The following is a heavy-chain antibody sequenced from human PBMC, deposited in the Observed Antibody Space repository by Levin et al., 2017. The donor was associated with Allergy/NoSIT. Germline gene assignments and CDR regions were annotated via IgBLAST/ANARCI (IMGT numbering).Heavy chain of an antibody. V-gene: IGHV3-30*18. D-gene: IGHD5-18*01. J-gene: IGHJ4*02. Sequence: GGSLRLSCAASGFTFSSYGMHWVRQAPGKGLEWVAVISYDGSNKYYADSVKGRFTISRDNSKNTLYLQMNSLRAEDTAVYYCAKGADSYGDLYFDYWGQGTLVTVSS. CDR3: AKGADSYGDLYFDY. CDR2: ISYDGSNK. CDR1: GFTFSSYG.